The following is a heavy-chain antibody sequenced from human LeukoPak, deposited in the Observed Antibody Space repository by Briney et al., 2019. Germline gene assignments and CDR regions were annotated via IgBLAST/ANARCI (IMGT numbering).Heavy chain of an antibody. CDR2: INSDGSST. J-gene: IGHJ5*02. CDR3: ARARRCSSTSCYPWFAP. CDR1: GFTFSSYW. D-gene: IGHD2-2*01. Sequence: GGSLRLSCAASGFTFSSYWMPWVRQAPGKGLVWVSRINSDGSSTSYADSVKGRFTISRDNAKNTLYLQMNSLRAEDTAVYYCARARRCSSTSCYPWFAPWGQGTLVTVSS. V-gene: IGHV3-74*01.